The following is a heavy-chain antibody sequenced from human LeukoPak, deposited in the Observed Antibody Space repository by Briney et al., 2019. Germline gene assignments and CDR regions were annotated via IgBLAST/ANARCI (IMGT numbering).Heavy chain of an antibody. CDR1: GYTFTSYS. CDR3: VREEYSSGWYGAFDI. D-gene: IGHD6-19*01. V-gene: IGHV1-3*01. Sequence: ASVKVSCKASGYTFTSYSMHWVRQAPGQRLEWMGWINAGNGNTKYSQRFQGRVTISRDTSANTAYMELSSLRSEDTAVYYCVREEYSSGWYGAFDIWGQGTMVTVSS. CDR2: INAGNGNT. J-gene: IGHJ3*02.